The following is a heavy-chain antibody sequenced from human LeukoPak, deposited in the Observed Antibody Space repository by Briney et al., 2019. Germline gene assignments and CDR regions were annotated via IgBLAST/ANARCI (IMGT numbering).Heavy chain of an antibody. D-gene: IGHD1-1*01. CDR2: IYYSGST. V-gene: IGHV4-31*03. J-gene: IGHJ5*02. Sequence: SQTLSLTCTVSGGSISSGGYYWSWIRQHPGKGLEWIGYIYYSGSTYYNPSLKSRVTMSVDTSKNQFSLKLSSVTAADTAVYYCAGARGTTGTTRYNWFDPWGQGTLVTVSS. CDR3: AGARGTTGTTRYNWFDP. CDR1: GGSISSGGYY.